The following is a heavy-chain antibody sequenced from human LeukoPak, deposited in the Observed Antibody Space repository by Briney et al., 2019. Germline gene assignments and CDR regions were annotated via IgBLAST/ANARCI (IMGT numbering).Heavy chain of an antibody. Sequence: ASVKVSCKASGYTFTSYYMHWVRQAPGQGLEWMGIINPSGGSTSYAQKFQGRVTMTRDTSTSTVYMELSSLRSEDTAVYYCARVTGGAVAGLYYFDYWGQGTLVTVSS. J-gene: IGHJ4*02. CDR3: ARVTGGAVAGLYYFDY. CDR1: GYTFTSYY. CDR2: INPSGGST. V-gene: IGHV1-46*01. D-gene: IGHD6-19*01.